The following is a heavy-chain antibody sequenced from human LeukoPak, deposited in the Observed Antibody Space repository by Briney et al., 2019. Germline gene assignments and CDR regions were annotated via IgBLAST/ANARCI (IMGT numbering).Heavy chain of an antibody. CDR1: GGSMSNIIYY. Sequence: PSETLSLTCSVSGGSMSNIIYYWAWVRLPPGKGLGWIGSIHFSGSTYYNPSLKSRVTISADTSKNQFSLRLNFVTAADTAVYYCARRTGALDFGGQAALVTVSS. V-gene: IGHV4-39*07. CDR2: IHFSGST. D-gene: IGHD1-26*01. CDR3: ARRTGALDF. J-gene: IGHJ4*02.